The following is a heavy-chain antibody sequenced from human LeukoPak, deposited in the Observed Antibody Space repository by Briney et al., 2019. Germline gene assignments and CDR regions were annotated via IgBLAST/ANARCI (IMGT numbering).Heavy chain of an antibody. J-gene: IGHJ4*02. V-gene: IGHV1-2*02. CDR3: ASALRGYCSSTSCYLIDY. CDR1: GYTFTVYY. D-gene: IGHD2-2*01. Sequence: GASVTVSCKASGYTFTVYYMHWVRQAPGQGLEWMGWINPNSGDTNYAQNFLGRVTMTRDTSISTAYMELSRLTSDDTAMYYCASALRGYCSSTSCYLIDYWGQGSLVTVSS. CDR2: INPNSGDT.